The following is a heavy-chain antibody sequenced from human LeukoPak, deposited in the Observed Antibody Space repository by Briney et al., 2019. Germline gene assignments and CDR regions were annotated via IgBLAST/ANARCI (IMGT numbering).Heavy chain of an antibody. CDR1: GFTFVNYA. CDR3: AKARLSTGWAYNDY. CDR2: VAGGGGTT. V-gene: IGHV3-23*01. D-gene: IGHD6-19*01. Sequence: PGGSLRLSCAASGFTFVNYAMSWVRQAPGKGLEWVSAVAGGGGTTFYADSVKGRFTISRDNSKNTVYLQINSLRGEDTAVYYCAKARLSTGWAYNDYWGQGALVTVSS. J-gene: IGHJ4*02.